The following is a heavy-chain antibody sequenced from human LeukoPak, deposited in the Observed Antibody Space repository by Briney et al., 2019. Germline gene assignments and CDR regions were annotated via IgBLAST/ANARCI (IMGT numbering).Heavy chain of an antibody. CDR3: AAGSSGYYYPYYFDY. D-gene: IGHD3-22*01. Sequence: ASVTVSFTASGGTFSSYAISWVRQAPGQGLEWMGWISAYNGNTNYAQKLQGRVTMTTDTSTSTAYMELRSLRSDDTAVYYCAAGSSGYYYPYYFDYWGQGTLVTVSS. J-gene: IGHJ4*02. CDR1: GGTFSSYA. V-gene: IGHV1-18*01. CDR2: ISAYNGNT.